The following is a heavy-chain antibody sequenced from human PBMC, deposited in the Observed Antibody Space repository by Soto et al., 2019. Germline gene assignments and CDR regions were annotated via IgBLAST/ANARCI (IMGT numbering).Heavy chain of an antibody. CDR2: IYYSGNT. V-gene: IGHV4-39*01. Sequence: QLQLQESGPGLVKPSETLSLTCSVSGGSISSSSDYWGWIRQPPGKGLEWIGSIYYSGNTYYNPALESRVTIFVETSKNQFSLNLKSVTAADSAVYYCARRTWNYGFDPWGQGTLVIVSS. J-gene: IGHJ5*02. CDR3: ARRTWNYGFDP. D-gene: IGHD1-7*01. CDR1: GGSISSSSDY.